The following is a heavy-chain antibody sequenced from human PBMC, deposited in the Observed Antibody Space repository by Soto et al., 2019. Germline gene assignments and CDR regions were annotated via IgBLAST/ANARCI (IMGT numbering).Heavy chain of an antibody. D-gene: IGHD2-2*01. J-gene: IGHJ6*02. Sequence: GGSLRLSCAGSGFTFGDSYMSWIRQAPGKGLEWLSYISPGSRYPAYADSVKGRFTISRDNAKRSLYLQMNSLRAEDTAVYYCARRYCSSTSCHAYGMDVWGQGTTVTVSS. V-gene: IGHV3-11*06. CDR3: ARRYCSSTSCHAYGMDV. CDR1: GFTFGDSY. CDR2: ISPGSRYP.